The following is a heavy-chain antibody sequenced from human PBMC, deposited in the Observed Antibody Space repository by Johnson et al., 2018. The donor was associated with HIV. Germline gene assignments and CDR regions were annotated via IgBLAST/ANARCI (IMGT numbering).Heavy chain of an antibody. CDR3: ARDGNNWNYGVPDAFDI. D-gene: IGHD1-7*01. CDR2: ISYNGSNK. J-gene: IGHJ3*02. CDR1: GFTFSSYA. Sequence: QVQLVESGGGVVQPGRSLRLSCAASGFTFSSYAMHWVRQAPGKGLEWVAVISYNGSNKSYADSVKGRFTIPSNNSKNTLYLQMNRLRAEDTAVYYCARDGNNWNYGVPDAFDIWGQGTMVTVSS. V-gene: IGHV3-30*04.